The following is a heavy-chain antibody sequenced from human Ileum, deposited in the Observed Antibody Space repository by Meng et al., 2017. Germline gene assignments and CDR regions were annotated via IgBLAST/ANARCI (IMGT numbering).Heavy chain of an antibody. CDR2: IAYDGSNK. CDR3: AAIISMKVD. Sequence: QVQLVESGGGVVQPGRSLRLSCAASGFTFSTYDLHWVRQAPGKGLEWVALIAYDGSNKYYADSVKGRFTISRDNSKSTLYLQMNSLRVEDTAVYYCAAIISMKVDWGQGTLVTVSS. J-gene: IGHJ4*02. D-gene: IGHD3-22*01. CDR1: GFTFSTYD. V-gene: IGHV3-30-3*01.